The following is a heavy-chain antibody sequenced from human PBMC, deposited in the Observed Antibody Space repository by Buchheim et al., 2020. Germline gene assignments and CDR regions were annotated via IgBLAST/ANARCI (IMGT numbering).Heavy chain of an antibody. CDR1: GFTFTSYG. V-gene: IGHV3-30*18. CDR2: ISYDEKNK. Sequence: QVQLVESGGGVVQPGRSLRLSCAASGFTFTSYGMHWVRQAPGKGLEWVAVISYDEKNKWYADSVKGRFTISRASSKNTLYLQMDSLRPEDTAMYYCAKDPSGVRDDGYYGMDVWGQGTT. J-gene: IGHJ6*02. CDR3: AKDPSGVRDDGYYGMDV. D-gene: IGHD6-13*01.